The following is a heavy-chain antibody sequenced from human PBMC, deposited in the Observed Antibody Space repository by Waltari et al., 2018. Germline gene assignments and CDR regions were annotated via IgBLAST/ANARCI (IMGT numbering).Heavy chain of an antibody. D-gene: IGHD2-15*01. V-gene: IGHV4-34*01. J-gene: IGHJ4*02. CDR2: INHSGST. Sequence: QVQLQQWGAGLLKPSETLSLTCAVYGGSFSGYYWSWIRQPPGKGLEWIGEINHSGSTTYNPSLRSRVTISVDTSKNQFSLKLSSVTAADTAVYYCARGPMVVAFDYWGQGTLVTVSS. CDR1: GGSFSGYY. CDR3: ARGPMVVAFDY.